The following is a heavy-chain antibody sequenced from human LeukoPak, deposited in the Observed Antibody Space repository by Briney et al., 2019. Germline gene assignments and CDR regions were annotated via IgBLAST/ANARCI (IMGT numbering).Heavy chain of an antibody. Sequence: GESLKISCKASGYTFSRNWIGWVRQMPGKGLEWMGIIFPSDSDTRYSPSFQGQVTISADKSTTTAYLQWSSLKASDTGMYYCARQGPYGHYDYWGQGTLVTVSS. CDR1: GYTFSRNW. CDR3: ARQGPYGHYDY. CDR2: IFPSDSDT. V-gene: IGHV5-51*01. J-gene: IGHJ4*02. D-gene: IGHD4-17*01.